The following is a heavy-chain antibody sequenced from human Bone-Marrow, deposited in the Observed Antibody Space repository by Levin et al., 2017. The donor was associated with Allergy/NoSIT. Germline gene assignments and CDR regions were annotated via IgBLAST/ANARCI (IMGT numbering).Heavy chain of an antibody. CDR2: IYWHGDK. CDR1: GFSLTSSGVG. J-gene: IGHJ5*02. Sequence: SGPTLVKPTQTLTLTCTFSGFSLTSSGVGVGWIRQPPGKAPEWLALIYWHGDKTYSPSLKNRLTITKDTSSNQVVLTLTKMDPVDTATYYCAHRSFSPSSGAFDPWGQGALVIVSS. D-gene: IGHD3-10*01. CDR3: AHRSFSPSSGAFDP. V-gene: IGHV2-5*01.